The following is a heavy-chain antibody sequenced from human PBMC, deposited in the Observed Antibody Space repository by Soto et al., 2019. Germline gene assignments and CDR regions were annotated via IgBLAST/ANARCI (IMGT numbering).Heavy chain of an antibody. CDR2: ISWNSGSI. Sequence: AGGSLRLSCAASGFTFDDYAMHWVRRAPGKGLEWVSGISWNSGSIGYADSVKGRFTISRDNAKNSLYLQMNSLRAEDTALYYCAKANTYYYDSSGYPDYWGQGTLVTV. V-gene: IGHV3-9*01. D-gene: IGHD3-22*01. CDR3: AKANTYYYDSSGYPDY. CDR1: GFTFDDYA. J-gene: IGHJ4*02.